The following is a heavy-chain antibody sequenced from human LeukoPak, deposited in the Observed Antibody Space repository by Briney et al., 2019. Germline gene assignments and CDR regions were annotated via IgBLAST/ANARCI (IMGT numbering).Heavy chain of an antibody. J-gene: IGHJ4*02. CDR1: GGSISSGDYY. Sequence: SETLSLPCTVSGGSISSGDYYWSWIRQPPGKGLEWIGYIYYSGSAYYNPSLKSRVTISVDTSKNQFSLKLSSVTAADTAVYYCARDSSASFYDSSGYYDYWGQGTLVTVSS. D-gene: IGHD3-22*01. CDR2: IYYSGSA. V-gene: IGHV4-30-4*01. CDR3: ARDSSASFYDSSGYYDY.